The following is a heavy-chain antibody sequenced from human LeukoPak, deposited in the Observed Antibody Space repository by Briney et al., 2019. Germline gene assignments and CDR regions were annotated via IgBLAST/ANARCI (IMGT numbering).Heavy chain of an antibody. CDR3: ARHRIDFWSGYYLSTYYYMDV. CDR2: IFYSGST. J-gene: IGHJ6*03. V-gene: IGHV4-59*01. Sequence: SETLSLTCTVSGGSISSYYWSWIRQPPGKGLEWIGYIFYSGSTNYNPSLKSRVTISVDTSKNQFSLKLTSVTAADTAVYYCARHRIDFWSGYYLSTYYYMDVWGKGTTVTVSS. D-gene: IGHD3-3*01. CDR1: GGSISSYY.